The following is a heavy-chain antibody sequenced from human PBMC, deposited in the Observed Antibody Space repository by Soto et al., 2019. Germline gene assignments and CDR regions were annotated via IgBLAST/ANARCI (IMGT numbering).Heavy chain of an antibody. CDR1: GGSTSSNY. J-gene: IGHJ4*02. V-gene: IGHV4-59*01. CDR3: ARYRREAVAGYTLDN. D-gene: IGHD6-13*01. CDR2: VYNSGST. Sequence: SETLSLTCTGSGGSTSSNYWTWIRQPPGKGLEWIGYVYNSGSTNYNPSLKSRVTISEDTSKSQFSLKVNSMTAADTAVYYCARYRREAVAGYTLDNWGQGILVTVSS.